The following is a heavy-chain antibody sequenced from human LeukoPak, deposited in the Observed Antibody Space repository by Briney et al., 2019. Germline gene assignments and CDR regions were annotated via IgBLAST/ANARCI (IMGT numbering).Heavy chain of an antibody. J-gene: IGHJ6*03. Sequence: SETLSLTCAVYGGSFSGYYWSWIRQPPGKGLEWIGEINHSGSTNYNPSLKSRDTISVDTSKNQFSLKLSSVTAADTAVYYCARQKADIVVVPAAPPGYYYYYMDVWGKGTTVTVSS. D-gene: IGHD2-2*01. CDR3: ARQKADIVVVPAAPPGYYYYYMDV. CDR1: GGSFSGYY. CDR2: INHSGST. V-gene: IGHV4-34*01.